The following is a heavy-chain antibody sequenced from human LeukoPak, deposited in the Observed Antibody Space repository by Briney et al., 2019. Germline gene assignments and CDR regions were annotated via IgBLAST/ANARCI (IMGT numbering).Heavy chain of an antibody. CDR2: IYHGGST. Sequence: SETLSLTCTVSGYSINSGHYWGWIRQPPGKGLEWIGVIYHGGSTYYNSSLKSRVTISVDTSKNQFSLKLTSVTAADTAVYYCARERGDNWNVGPWGQGTLVTVSS. CDR3: ARERGDNWNVGP. J-gene: IGHJ5*02. CDR1: GYSINSGHY. D-gene: IGHD1-20*01. V-gene: IGHV4-38-2*02.